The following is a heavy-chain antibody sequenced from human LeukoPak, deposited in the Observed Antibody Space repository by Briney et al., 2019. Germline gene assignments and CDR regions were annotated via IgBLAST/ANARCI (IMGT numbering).Heavy chain of an antibody. Sequence: GGSLRLSCVASGFTFSSYAMTWVRQAPGKGLEWVSTFGESGSSTYCADFVKGRFTIYRDNSKNSVYLQMNSLRVEDTAIYYCAKGRWGDVWGKGTTVTVSS. CDR1: GFTFSSYA. J-gene: IGHJ6*04. D-gene: IGHD7-27*01. V-gene: IGHV3-23*01. CDR2: FGESGSST. CDR3: AKGRWGDV.